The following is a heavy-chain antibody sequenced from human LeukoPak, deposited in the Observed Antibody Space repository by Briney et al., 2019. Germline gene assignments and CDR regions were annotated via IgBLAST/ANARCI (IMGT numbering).Heavy chain of an antibody. D-gene: IGHD1-1*01. CDR2: IRGTGDST. V-gene: IGHV3-23*01. CDR1: GFTFTSIA. J-gene: IGHJ4*02. Sequence: PGGSLRLFCAASGFTFTSIAMTWVRQAPGKGLEWVSTIRGTGDSTHYADSVKGRFIISRDKSKNMLYLQMNGLRAEDTAIYYCAKGQELDDGVFDSWGQGTLVTVSS. CDR3: AKGQELDDGVFDS.